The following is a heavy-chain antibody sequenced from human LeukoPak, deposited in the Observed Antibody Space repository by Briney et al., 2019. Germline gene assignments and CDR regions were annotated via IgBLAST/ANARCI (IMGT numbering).Heavy chain of an antibody. CDR2: INAGNGNT. D-gene: IGHD5-18*01. V-gene: IGHV1-3*01. Sequence: GASVKVSCKASGYTFTSYAMHWVRQAPGQRLEWMGWINAGNGNTKYSQKFQGRVTITRDTSACTAYMELSSLRSEDTAVYYCAREYSLHWYFDLWGRGTLVTVSS. CDR1: GYTFTSYA. CDR3: AREYSLHWYFDL. J-gene: IGHJ2*01.